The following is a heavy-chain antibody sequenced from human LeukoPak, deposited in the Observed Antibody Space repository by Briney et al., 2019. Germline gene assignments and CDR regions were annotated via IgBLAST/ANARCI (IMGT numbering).Heavy chain of an antibody. D-gene: IGHD6-13*01. V-gene: IGHV1-2*02. CDR1: GYTFTGYY. CDR3: ARGQSSYHDN. Sequence: ASVKVSCRASGYTFTGYYMHWVRQAPGQGLEWMGWINPDSGDTNYAQMFQGRVTMTRDTSISKAYMELSRLRSDDTAVYYCARGQSSYHDNWGQGTLVTVSS. CDR2: INPDSGDT. J-gene: IGHJ4*02.